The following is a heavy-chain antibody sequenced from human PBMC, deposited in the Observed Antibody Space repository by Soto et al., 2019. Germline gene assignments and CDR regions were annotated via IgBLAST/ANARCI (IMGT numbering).Heavy chain of an antibody. J-gene: IGHJ5*02. CDR1: GDSISSSSQY. Sequence: PSETPSRTCSVSGDSISSSSQYWGWIRQPPGKGLEWIGSIHYSGTSYYNPSLKSRVTIFVDTSKNQLSLKLSSVTAADTAVYYCARHWIAGSSIPWGQGTLVTVSS. CDR3: ARHWIAGSSIP. D-gene: IGHD2-21*01. CDR2: IHYSGTS. V-gene: IGHV4-39*01.